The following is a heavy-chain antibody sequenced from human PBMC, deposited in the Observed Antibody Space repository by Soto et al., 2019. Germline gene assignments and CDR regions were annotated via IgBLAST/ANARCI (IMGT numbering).Heavy chain of an antibody. CDR3: ARDRNWNSPLLVYYFDY. V-gene: IGHV1-18*01. J-gene: IGHJ4*02. D-gene: IGHD1-7*01. CDR2: ISAYNGNT. Sequence: QVQLVQSGAEVKKPGASVKVSCKASGYTFTSYGISWVRQAPGQGLEWMGWISAYNGNTNYAQKLQGRVTMTTDTSTSTANMELRSLRSDDTAVYYCARDRNWNSPLLVYYFDYWGQGTLVTVSS. CDR1: GYTFTSYG.